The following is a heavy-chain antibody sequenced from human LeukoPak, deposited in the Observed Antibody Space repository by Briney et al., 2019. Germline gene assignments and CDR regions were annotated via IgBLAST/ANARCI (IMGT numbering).Heavy chain of an antibody. J-gene: IGHJ5*02. D-gene: IGHD3-3*01. CDR3: AAILRGITIFGVVKYNWFDP. CDR2: IIPIFGTA. Sequence: GGSLRLSCAASGFTFSSYAISWVRQAPGQGLEWMGGIIPIFGTANYAQKFQGRVTITADESTSTAYMELSSLRSEDTAVYYCAAILRGITIFGVVKYNWFDPWGQGTLVTVSS. CDR1: GFTFSSYA. V-gene: IGHV1-69*01.